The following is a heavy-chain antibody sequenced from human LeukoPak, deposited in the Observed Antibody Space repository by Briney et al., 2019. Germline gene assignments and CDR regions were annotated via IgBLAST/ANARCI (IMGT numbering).Heavy chain of an antibody. D-gene: IGHD4-17*01. J-gene: IGHJ4*02. CDR3: ATLTTVTTELDY. V-gene: IGHV1-2*02. Sequence: ASVKVSCKASGYTFTGSYMRWVRQAPGQGLEWMGWINPNSGGTNYAQKFQGRVTMTRDTSISTAYMELSRLRSDDTAVYYCATLTTVTTELDYWGQGTLVTVSS. CDR1: GYTFTGSY. CDR2: INPNSGGT.